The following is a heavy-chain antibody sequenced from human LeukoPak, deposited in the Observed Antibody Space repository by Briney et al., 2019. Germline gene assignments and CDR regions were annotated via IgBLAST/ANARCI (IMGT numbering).Heavy chain of an antibody. V-gene: IGHV3-48*01. CDR2: ISSSSRTI. Sequence: GGSLRLSCVASGFTFSSYSMSWVRQAPGKGLEWVSYISSSSRTIYYTDSVKGRFTISRDNAKNSLYLQMNSLRAEDTAVYYCVRYITMVRGVKYYFDYWGQGTLVTVSS. CDR3: VRYITMVRGVKYYFDY. CDR1: GFTFSSYS. D-gene: IGHD3-10*01. J-gene: IGHJ4*02.